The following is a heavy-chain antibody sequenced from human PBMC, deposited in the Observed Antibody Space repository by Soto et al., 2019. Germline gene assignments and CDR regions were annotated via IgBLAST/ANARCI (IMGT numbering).Heavy chain of an antibody. J-gene: IGHJ3*02. D-gene: IGHD4-17*01. CDR1: GGSISSGGYY. Sequence: QVQLQESGPGLVKPSQTLSLTCTVSGGSISSGGYYWSWIRQHPGKGLEWIGYIYYSGSTYYNPALKSRVTISVDTSKNQFSLKLSSVTAADTAVYYCARGTTVTLDAFDIWGQGTMVTVSS. V-gene: IGHV4-31*03. CDR2: IYYSGST. CDR3: ARGTTVTLDAFDI.